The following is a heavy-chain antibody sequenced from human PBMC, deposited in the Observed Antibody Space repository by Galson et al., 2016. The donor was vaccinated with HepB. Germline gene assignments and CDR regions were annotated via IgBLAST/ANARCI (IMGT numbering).Heavy chain of an antibody. Sequence: SLRLSCAASGFTFSSYAMNWVRQAPGKGLEWVAAISGSGGSTYYADSVKGRFTISRDNSKNTLYLQMNSLRAEDTAVYYCAKGDYYDSSGSFPFDYWGQGTLVTVSS. J-gene: IGHJ4*02. CDR1: GFTFSSYA. V-gene: IGHV3-23*01. CDR3: AKGDYYDSSGSFPFDY. CDR2: ISGSGGST. D-gene: IGHD3-22*01.